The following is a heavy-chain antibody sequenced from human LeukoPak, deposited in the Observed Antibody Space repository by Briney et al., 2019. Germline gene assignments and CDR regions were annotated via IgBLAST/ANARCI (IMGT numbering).Heavy chain of an antibody. CDR3: AKDSGYSSGPSDY. V-gene: IGHV3-30*18. CDR2: ISYDGSNK. CDR1: GFTFSSYG. J-gene: IGHJ4*02. D-gene: IGHD6-19*01. Sequence: GGSLRLSCAASGFTFSSYGMHWVRQAPGKGLEWVAVISYDGSNKYYADSVKGRFTISRDNSMNTLYLQMNSLRAEDTAVYYCAKDSGYSSGPSDYWGQGTLVTVSS.